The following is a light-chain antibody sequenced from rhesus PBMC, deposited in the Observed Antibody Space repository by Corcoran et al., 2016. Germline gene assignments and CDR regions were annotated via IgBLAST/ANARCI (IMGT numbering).Light chain of an antibody. CDR3: PQHNSYPYS. CDR1: QGISKY. V-gene: IGKV1-25*01. J-gene: IGKJ2*01. CDR2: DAY. Sequence: DIQMTQSPSSLSASVGDTVTITCQASQGISKYLAWYQQKPGKAPKHLIYDAYTLQRGVPSRFSGSGSGTEFPLTISILQPEDFATYYCPQHNSYPYSFGQGTKVEIK.